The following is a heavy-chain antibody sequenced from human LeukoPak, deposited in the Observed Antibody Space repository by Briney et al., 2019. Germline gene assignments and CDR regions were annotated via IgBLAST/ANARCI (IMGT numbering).Heavy chain of an antibody. CDR2: MSYDGTNK. Sequence: RGSPRISCAASGYTFSSYTMRWGRQTPGKRLEWVALMSYDGTNKYYADSMKGRFTISRDNSKNTLYLQMNSLRAEDTAVYYCARDKGYSNGHPFDYWGQGTLVTVSS. V-gene: IGHV3-30*04. CDR1: GYTFSSYT. D-gene: IGHD5-18*01. CDR3: ARDKGYSNGHPFDY. J-gene: IGHJ4*02.